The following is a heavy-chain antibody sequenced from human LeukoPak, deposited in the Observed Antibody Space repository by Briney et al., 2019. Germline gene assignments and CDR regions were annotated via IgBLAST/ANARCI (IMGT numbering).Heavy chain of an antibody. CDR1: GGSFTYYY. D-gene: IGHD5-12*01. V-gene: IGHV4-34*01. Sequence: SETLSLTCAVSGGSFTYYYLSWIRQLPGKGLEWIGEINHSGSTNYNPSLKSRVTISVDTSKNQFSLKLSSVTAADTAVYYCARRIGYSGYDLRFDPWGQGTLVTVSS. J-gene: IGHJ5*02. CDR3: ARRIGYSGYDLRFDP. CDR2: INHSGST.